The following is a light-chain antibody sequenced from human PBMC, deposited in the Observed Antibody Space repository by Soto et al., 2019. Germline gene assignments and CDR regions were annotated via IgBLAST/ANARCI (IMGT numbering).Light chain of an antibody. Sequence: EIVMPQSPATLSVSPGERANLSCRASQSVGSNLAWYQQRPAQAPRPLIYGASTRAIGIPPRFSGSGSGTEFTLTISSLQAQDFAVYYSQQYNNWPYTFCRGTKLAIK. CDR2: GAS. CDR1: QSVGSN. CDR3: QQYNNWPYT. V-gene: IGKV3-15*01. J-gene: IGKJ2*01.